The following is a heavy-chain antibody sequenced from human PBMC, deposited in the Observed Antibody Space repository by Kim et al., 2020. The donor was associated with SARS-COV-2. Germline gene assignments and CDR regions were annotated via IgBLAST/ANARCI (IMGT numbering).Heavy chain of an antibody. CDR3: ARHSRITIFGVVIIGYFDY. Sequence: KSQVTISVDTSKNQFSLKLSSVTAADTAVYYCARHSRITIFGVVIIGYFDYWGQGTLVTVSS. J-gene: IGHJ4*02. V-gene: IGHV4-59*08. D-gene: IGHD3-3*01.